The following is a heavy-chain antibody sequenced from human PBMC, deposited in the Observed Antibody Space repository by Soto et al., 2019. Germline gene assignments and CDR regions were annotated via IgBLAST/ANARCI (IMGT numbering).Heavy chain of an antibody. V-gene: IGHV1-46*01. J-gene: IGHJ4*02. CDR3: ARGAWGSDWSWGSNWSFCGY. CDR1: GYTLTTYV. D-gene: IGHD6-13*01. Sequence: GASVKVSCKASGYTLTTYVIHWIRQAPGEGLEWMGTINPSGGSPSYAEEFQGRVTMTSDASTSTVYMELTGLRSEDTAVYYCARGAWGSDWSWGSNWSFCGYWGLGTLVTVSS. CDR2: INPSGGSP.